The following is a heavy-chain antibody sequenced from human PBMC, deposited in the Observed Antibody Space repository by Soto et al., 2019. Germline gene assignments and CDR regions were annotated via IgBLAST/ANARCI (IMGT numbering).Heavy chain of an antibody. D-gene: IGHD5-12*01. J-gene: IGHJ3*02. Sequence: RASVKVSCKASGYTFTGYYMHWVRQAPGQGLEWMGWINPNSGGTNYAQKFQGWVTMTRDTSISTAYMELSRLRSDDTAVYYCARSFIVATIGGAFDIWGQGTMVTVSS. CDR1: GYTFTGYY. CDR3: ARSFIVATIGGAFDI. CDR2: INPNSGGT. V-gene: IGHV1-2*04.